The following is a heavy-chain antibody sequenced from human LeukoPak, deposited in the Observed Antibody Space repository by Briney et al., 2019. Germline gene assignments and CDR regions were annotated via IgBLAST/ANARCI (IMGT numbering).Heavy chain of an antibody. CDR2: IVVGSGNT. CDR1: GLTFTSSA. D-gene: IGHD2-15*01. V-gene: IGHV1-58*02. CDR3: AGGGNPRRLDY. Sequence: SVKVSCKASGLTFTSSAMQWVRQARGQRLEWIGWIVVGSGNTNYAQKFQERVTITRDMSTSTAYMELSSLRSEDTAVYYCAGGGNPRRLDYWGQGTLVTVSS. J-gene: IGHJ4*02.